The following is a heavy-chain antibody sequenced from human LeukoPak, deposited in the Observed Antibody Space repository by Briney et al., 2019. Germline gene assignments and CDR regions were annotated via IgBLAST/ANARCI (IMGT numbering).Heavy chain of an antibody. CDR1: GYTFTSYG. Sequence: GASVKVSRKASGYTFTSYGISWVRQAPGQGLEWMGWISAYNGNTNYAQKLQGRVTMTTDTSTSTAYMELRSLRSDDTAVYYCASLTDSSGYFIFDYWGQGTLVTVSS. CDR2: ISAYNGNT. CDR3: ASLTDSSGYFIFDY. D-gene: IGHD3-22*01. J-gene: IGHJ4*02. V-gene: IGHV1-18*01.